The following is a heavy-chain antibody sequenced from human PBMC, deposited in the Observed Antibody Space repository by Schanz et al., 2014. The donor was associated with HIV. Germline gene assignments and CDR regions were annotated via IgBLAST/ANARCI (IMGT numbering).Heavy chain of an antibody. CDR3: AKTGWSQGNYYYYYGMDV. V-gene: IGHV3-23*01. J-gene: IGHJ6*02. CDR1: GFTFSSYA. Sequence: EVQLLESGGGLVQPGGSLRLSCAASGFTFSSYAMSWVRQAAGKGLEWVSVISGSGGSTYYADSVKGRFTISRDNSKNTLYLQMNSLRAEDTAVYYCAKTGWSQGNYYYYYGMDVWGQGTTVTVSS. D-gene: IGHD3-3*01. CDR2: ISGSGGST.